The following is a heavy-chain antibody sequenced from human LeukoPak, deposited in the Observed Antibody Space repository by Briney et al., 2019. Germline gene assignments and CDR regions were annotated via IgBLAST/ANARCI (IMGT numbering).Heavy chain of an antibody. Sequence: PGGSLRLSCVASGFTFSSYAMSWVRQAPGKGLEWVSGISGGGGTTYYADSVKGRFTISRDNSKNTLYLQMNNLRAEDTAVYYCAKDLDYNNYYNFDYWGQGTLVTVSS. V-gene: IGHV3-23*01. CDR1: GFTFSSYA. CDR2: ISGGGGTT. J-gene: IGHJ4*02. CDR3: AKDLDYNNYYNFDY. D-gene: IGHD4-11*01.